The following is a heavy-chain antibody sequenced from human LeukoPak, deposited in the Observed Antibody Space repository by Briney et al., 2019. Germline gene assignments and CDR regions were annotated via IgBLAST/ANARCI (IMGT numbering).Heavy chain of an antibody. D-gene: IGHD3-3*01. V-gene: IGHV3-11*01. CDR2: ISSSGSTI. CDR1: GFTFSDYY. J-gene: IGHJ4*02. CDR3: ARGEEKGIFGDYFDY. Sequence: GGSLRLSCAASGFTFSDYYMSWIRQAPGKGLEWVSYISSSGSTIYYADSVKGRFTISRDSAKNSLYLQMNSLRAEDAAVYYCARGEEKGIFGDYFDYWGQGTLVTVSS.